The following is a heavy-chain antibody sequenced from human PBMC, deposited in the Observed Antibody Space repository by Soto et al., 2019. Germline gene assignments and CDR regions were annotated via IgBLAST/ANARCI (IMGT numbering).Heavy chain of an antibody. CDR3: VKKYYYYSVGLYSRDTFDI. J-gene: IGHJ3*02. V-gene: IGHV3-23*01. CDR1: GFTFNSYA. CDR2: ISGSGCSK. Sequence: QLSESGGGLVQPGGSLRLSCAASGFTFNSYAMTWVRQAPGRAMEWVAAISGSGCSKKHAEYVVGRFSISRKNAKSTVFLQMNSLRAEDTAVYYCVKKYYYYSVGLYSRDTFDIWGQGTKVAVSS. D-gene: IGHD3-22*01.